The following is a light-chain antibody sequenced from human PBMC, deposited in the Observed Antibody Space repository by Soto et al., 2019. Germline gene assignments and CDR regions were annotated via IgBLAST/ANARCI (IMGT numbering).Light chain of an antibody. CDR3: QQYNNWPWT. J-gene: IGKJ1*01. V-gene: IGKV3-15*01. Sequence: EIVLTQSPATLSLSPGERATLSCLASQSVSDTLAWYQQKPGQAPRLLIYGASTRAPGFPARFSGSGSGTDFTLTISSLQSEDFAVYYCQQYNNWPWTFGQGTKVDIK. CDR1: QSVSDT. CDR2: GAS.